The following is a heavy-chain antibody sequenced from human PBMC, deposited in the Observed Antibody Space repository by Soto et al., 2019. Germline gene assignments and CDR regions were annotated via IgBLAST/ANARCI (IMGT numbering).Heavy chain of an antibody. V-gene: IGHV3-74*01. J-gene: IGHJ6*02. CDR3: ARFPLYYGMDV. Sequence: PGGSLRLSCAASGFTFSSYWMHWVRQAPGKGLVWVSRINSDGSSTSYADSVKGRFTISRDNAKNTLYLQMNSLRAEDTAVYYCARFPLYYGMDVWGQGTTVTVSS. CDR2: INSDGSST. CDR1: GFTFSSYW.